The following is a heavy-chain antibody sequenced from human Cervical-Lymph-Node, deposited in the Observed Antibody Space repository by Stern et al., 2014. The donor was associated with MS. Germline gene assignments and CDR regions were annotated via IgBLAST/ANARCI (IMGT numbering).Heavy chain of an antibody. D-gene: IGHD1-7*01. V-gene: IGHV1-24*01. CDR2: FNPEDGET. CDR1: GHTLTEVS. J-gene: IGHJ4*02. Sequence: QVQLMQSGAEVKNPGASVKVSCRVSGHTLTEVSVHWVRQVPGEGLEWMGGFNPEDGETVYTQKFQGRVIMTEDTSTETAYMELSSLRSDDTAVYYCVVIAGTYWGQGTLVTVSS. CDR3: VVIAGTY.